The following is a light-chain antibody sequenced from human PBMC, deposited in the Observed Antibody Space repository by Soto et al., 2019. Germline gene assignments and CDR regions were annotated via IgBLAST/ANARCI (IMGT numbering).Light chain of an antibody. CDR3: QQYNNWPRT. Sequence: EIVMTQSPATLSVSPGERATLPCRASQSVSNNLAWYQQRPGQAPRLLIYGASTRATGIPARFSGSGSGTDFTLTISSLQSEDFAVYYCQQYNNWPRTFGQGTKVDIK. CDR2: GAS. V-gene: IGKV3-15*01. CDR1: QSVSNN. J-gene: IGKJ1*01.